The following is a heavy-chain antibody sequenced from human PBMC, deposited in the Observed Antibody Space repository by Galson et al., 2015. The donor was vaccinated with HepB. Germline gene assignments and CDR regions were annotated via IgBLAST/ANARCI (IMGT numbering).Heavy chain of an antibody. CDR1: GYTFTAYY. Sequence: SVKVSCKASGYTFTAYYINWVRQAPGQGLEWMGWINPNSGCTNYAQNFQGRVTMTRDTSISTAYMELSRLTSDDTAIYYCARKVRALENYYYYMDVWGEGTTVTVSS. CDR2: INPNSGCT. D-gene: IGHD3-10*01. CDR3: ARKVRALENYYYYMDV. J-gene: IGHJ6*03. V-gene: IGHV1-2*02.